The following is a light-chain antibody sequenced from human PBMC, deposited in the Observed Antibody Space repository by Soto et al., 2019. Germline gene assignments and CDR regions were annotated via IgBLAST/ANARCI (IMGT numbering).Light chain of an antibody. CDR2: DVN. CDR1: SSDVGAYTS. V-gene: IGLV2-14*03. Sequence: QSALTQPASVSGSPGQSITISCSGTSSDVGAYTSVSWYQQHPGKAPKLMIYDVNHRPSGVPHRFSGSKSANTASLTISGLQADDEAEYYCNSYTRGSTRYVFGTGTKLTVL. CDR3: NSYTRGSTRYV. J-gene: IGLJ1*01.